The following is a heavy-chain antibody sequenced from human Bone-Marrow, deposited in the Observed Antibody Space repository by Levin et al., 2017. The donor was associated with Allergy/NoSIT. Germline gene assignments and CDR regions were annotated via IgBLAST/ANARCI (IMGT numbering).Heavy chain of an antibody. J-gene: IGHJ6*02. V-gene: IGHV3-7*03. CDR2: INQGGSEK. Sequence: GGSLRLSCAASGFTFSAYYMTWVRQAPGKGLEWVANINQGGSEKYYVDSVEGRFTISRDNAKNSFFLQMNSLRAEDTAVYYCARAPYNGYSIDVWGQGTTVTVSS. D-gene: IGHD5-24*01. CDR3: ARAPYNGYSIDV. CDR1: GFTFSAYY.